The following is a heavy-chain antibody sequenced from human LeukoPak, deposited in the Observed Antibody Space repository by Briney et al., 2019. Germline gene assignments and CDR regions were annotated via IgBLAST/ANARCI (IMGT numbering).Heavy chain of an antibody. CDR1: GGSISSYY. J-gene: IGHJ4*02. D-gene: IGHD6-19*01. CDR2: IYYSGST. V-gene: IGHV4-59*08. CDR3: ARLPDSSGWYFDY. Sequence: PSETLSLTCTVSGGSISSYYWSWIRQPPGKGLEWIGYIYYSGSTSYNPSLKSRVTISVDTSKNQFSLKLSSVTAADTAVYYCARLPDSSGWYFDYWGQGTLVTVSS.